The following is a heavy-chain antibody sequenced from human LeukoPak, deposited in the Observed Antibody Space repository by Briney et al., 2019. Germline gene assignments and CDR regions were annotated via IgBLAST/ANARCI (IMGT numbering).Heavy chain of an antibody. D-gene: IGHD6-13*01. J-gene: IGHJ4*02. CDR3: ARVAARYSSSWYIY. CDR2: ISAYNGNT. V-gene: IGHV1-18*01. CDR1: GYTFTSYG. Sequence: ASVKVSCKASGYTFTSYGISWVRQAPGQGLEWMGWISAYNGNTNYAQKLRGRVTMTTDTSTSTAYTELRSLRSDDTAVYYCARVAARYSSSWYIYWGQGTLVTVSS.